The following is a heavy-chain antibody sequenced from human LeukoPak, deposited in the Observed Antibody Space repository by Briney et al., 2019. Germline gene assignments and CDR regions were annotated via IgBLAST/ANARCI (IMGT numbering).Heavy chain of an antibody. Sequence: GASVKVSCKASGGTFSSYAIGWVRQAPGQGLEWMGGIIPIFGTANYAQKFQGRVTITADESTSTAYMELSSLRSEDTAVYYCARVGSSSLVCYYYGMDVWGQGTTVTVSS. V-gene: IGHV1-69*13. CDR2: IIPIFGTA. D-gene: IGHD6-6*01. CDR1: GGTFSSYA. J-gene: IGHJ6*02. CDR3: ARVGSSSLVCYYYGMDV.